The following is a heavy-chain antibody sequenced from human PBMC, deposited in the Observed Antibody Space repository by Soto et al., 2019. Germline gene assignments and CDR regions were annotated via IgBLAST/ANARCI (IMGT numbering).Heavy chain of an antibody. Sequence: PSETLSLTCAVYGGSFSGYYWSWIRQPTGKGLEWIGEINHSGSTNYNPSLKSRVTISVDTSKNQFSLKLSSVTAADTAVYYCAREGVGDFWSGYYRYYYMDVWAKGTTVTSP. D-gene: IGHD3-3*01. J-gene: IGHJ6*03. CDR3: AREGVGDFWSGYYRYYYMDV. CDR2: INHSGST. CDR1: GGSFSGYY. V-gene: IGHV4-34*01.